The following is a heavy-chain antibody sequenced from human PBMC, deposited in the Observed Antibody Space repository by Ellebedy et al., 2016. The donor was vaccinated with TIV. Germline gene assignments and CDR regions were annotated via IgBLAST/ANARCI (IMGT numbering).Heavy chain of an antibody. V-gene: IGHV1-18*04. CDR2: ISAHSGHT. D-gene: IGHD3-10*01. CDR3: ARDGSGSYNWFDP. CDR1: GYTFTNYG. J-gene: IGHJ5*02. Sequence: AASVKVSCKASGYTFTNYGIGWMRQAPGQGLEWMGWISAHSGHTNYGQKVQGRVTMTTDTSANTAYMELRSLRFDDTAVYYCARDGSGSYNWFDPWGQGTLVTVSS.